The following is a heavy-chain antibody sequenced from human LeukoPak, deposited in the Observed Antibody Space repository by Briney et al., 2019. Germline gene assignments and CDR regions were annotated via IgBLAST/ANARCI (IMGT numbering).Heavy chain of an antibody. CDR2: INSDGSST. CDR1: GFTFSSYW. Sequence: GGSLRLSCAASGFTFSSYWMHWVRQAPGKGLVWVSRINSDGSSTSYADSVKGRFTISRDNAKNTLYLQMNSLRAEDTAVYYCAKGSGSSSWGSFDYWGQGTLVTVSS. D-gene: IGHD6-13*01. V-gene: IGHV3-74*01. CDR3: AKGSGSSSWGSFDY. J-gene: IGHJ4*02.